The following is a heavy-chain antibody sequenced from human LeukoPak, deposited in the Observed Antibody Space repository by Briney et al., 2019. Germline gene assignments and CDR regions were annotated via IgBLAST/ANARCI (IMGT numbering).Heavy chain of an antibody. J-gene: IGHJ4*02. CDR1: GGSISTFY. CDR2: IYDSGST. V-gene: IGHV4-59*01. Sequence: PSETLSLTCTVSGGSISTFYWSWIRQPAGKGLEWIGYIYDSGSTNYNPSLTSRVTISLDTSKNQFSLKLGSVTAADTAVYHCARTAAAGIEYWGPGTLVTVSS. D-gene: IGHD6-13*01. CDR3: ARTAAAGIEY.